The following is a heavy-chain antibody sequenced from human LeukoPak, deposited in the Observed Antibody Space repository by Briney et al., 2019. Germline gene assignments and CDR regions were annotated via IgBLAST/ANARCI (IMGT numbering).Heavy chain of an antibody. CDR2: INPNSGGT. J-gene: IGHJ3*02. V-gene: IGHV1-2*02. D-gene: IGHD3-3*01. CDR3: ARGSTIFGVVIIPVPAFDI. CDR1: GYTLTGYY. Sequence: ASVKVSCKASGYTLTGYYMHWVRQAPGQGLEWMGWINPNSGGTNYAQKFQGRVTMTRDTSISTAYMELSRLRSDDTAVYYCARGSTIFGVVIIPVPAFDIWGQGTVVTVSS.